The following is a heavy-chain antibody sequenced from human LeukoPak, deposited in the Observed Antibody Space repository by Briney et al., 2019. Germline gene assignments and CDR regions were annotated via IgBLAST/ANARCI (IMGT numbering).Heavy chain of an antibody. V-gene: IGHV3-30*04. CDR3: ARDNCYGSGNDY. J-gene: IGHJ4*02. CDR1: GFPFSSYA. D-gene: IGHD3-10*01. CDR2: ISYDGSNK. Sequence: PGGSLRLSCPASGFPFSSYAMHWVRQAPGKGLERVAVISYDGSNKYYEDSVKGRFTISRDNSKNTLYLQMNSLRAENPAVYYCARDNCYGSGNDYWGQGTLVTVSS.